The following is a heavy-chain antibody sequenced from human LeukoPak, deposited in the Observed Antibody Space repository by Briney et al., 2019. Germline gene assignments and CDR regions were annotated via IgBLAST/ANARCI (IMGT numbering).Heavy chain of an antibody. D-gene: IGHD3-3*01. CDR3: ARHDDFLSAYNY. CDR1: GGSITSDYW. J-gene: IGHJ4*02. CDR2: IYHTGSV. Sequence: SGTLSLTCAVSGGSITSDYWWTWVRQSPGKGLEWIGEIYHTGSVNYNLSLESRVTISRDRSKNQFSLMLRSVTAADTAVYYCARHDDFLSAYNYWGQGILVTVSS. V-gene: IGHV4-4*02.